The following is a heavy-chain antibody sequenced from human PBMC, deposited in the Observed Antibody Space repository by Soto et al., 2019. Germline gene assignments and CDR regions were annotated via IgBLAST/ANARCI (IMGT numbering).Heavy chain of an antibody. CDR2: IYRTASP. J-gene: IGHJ5*02. Sequence: SETLSLTCHVSHHSINSDYYWAGIRQSPGKGLEWFGSIYRTASPLYNPSLKSRVFISSDLSKNTFSLNVTSVTAADAAVYCCARRGRLRGRCFDPWGQGTRVTVSS. V-gene: IGHV4-38-2*01. CDR3: ARRGRLRGRCFDP. D-gene: IGHD1-26*01. CDR1: HHSINSDYY.